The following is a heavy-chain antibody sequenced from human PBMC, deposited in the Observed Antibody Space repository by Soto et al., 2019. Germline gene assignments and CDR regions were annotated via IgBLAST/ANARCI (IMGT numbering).Heavy chain of an antibody. CDR1: GYTFTGYY. D-gene: IGHD5-18*01. CDR3: ARQDTSMGGIDY. CDR2: MNPSSGNT. V-gene: IGHV1-8*02. Sequence: GASVKVSCKASGYTFTGYYMHWVRQATGQGLEWMGWMNPSSGNTGHAQKFQGRVTMTRDTSMSTAYMELSSLRSEDTAVYYCARQDTSMGGIDYWGQGTLVTVSS. J-gene: IGHJ4*01.